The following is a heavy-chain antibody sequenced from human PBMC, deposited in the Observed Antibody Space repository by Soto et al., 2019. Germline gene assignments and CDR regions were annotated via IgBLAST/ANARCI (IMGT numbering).Heavy chain of an antibody. J-gene: IGHJ4*02. D-gene: IGHD6-19*01. V-gene: IGHV3-48*04. CDR3: VRGSIGWNGIDY. CDR2: IGIGSSTK. CDR1: GFTFRNYG. Sequence: PGGSLRLSCAASGFTFRNYGMNWVRQAPGKGLEWVSYIGIGSSTKYYADSAKGRCTISRDNAKNTLYLQMNSLRVEDTAVYYCVRGSIGWNGIDYWGQGTLVTVSS.